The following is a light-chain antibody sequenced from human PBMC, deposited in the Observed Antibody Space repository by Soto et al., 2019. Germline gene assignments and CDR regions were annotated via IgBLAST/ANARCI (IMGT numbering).Light chain of an antibody. Sequence: EIVLTQSTGTLSLSPGERATLSCRASQSVSSSYLAWYQKKPGQAPRLLLYGASSRATGIPDRFSGSGSGTDFTLTISRLEPEDFAVYYCQQYGSSPWTFGQGTKVDIK. V-gene: IGKV3-20*01. CDR2: GAS. CDR3: QQYGSSPWT. CDR1: QSVSSSY. J-gene: IGKJ1*01.